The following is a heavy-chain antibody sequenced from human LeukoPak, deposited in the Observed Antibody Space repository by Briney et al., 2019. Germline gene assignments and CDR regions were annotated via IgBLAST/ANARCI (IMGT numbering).Heavy chain of an antibody. D-gene: IGHD6-13*01. V-gene: IGHV4-59*12. CDR1: GGSISGYY. J-gene: IGHJ6*03. Sequence: SETLSLTCTVSGGSISGYYWVWNRQPPGKGLEWIGYIYYSGNTNYNPSLKSRVTMSVDTSKNQFSLKLSSVTAADTAFYYCARAAAGISYYYYYMDVWGKGTTVTVSS. CDR3: ARAAAGISYYYYYMDV. CDR2: IYYSGNT.